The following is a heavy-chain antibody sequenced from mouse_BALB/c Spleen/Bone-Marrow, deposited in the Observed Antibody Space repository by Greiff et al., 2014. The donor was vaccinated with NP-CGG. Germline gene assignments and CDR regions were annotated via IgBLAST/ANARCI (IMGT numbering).Heavy chain of an antibody. J-gene: IGHJ2*02. CDR1: GYAFTSYW. CDR3: ARFPFYYGSSFYYFDY. CDR2: IAPGSGST. D-gene: IGHD1-1*01. Sequence: DLVKPGASVKLSCKASGYAFTSYWINWIKQRPGQGLEWIGRIAPGSGSTYYNEMFKGKATLTVDTSSSTAYIQLSSLSSEDSAVYFCARFPFYYGSSFYYFDYWGQGTSRTVSS. V-gene: IGHV1S41*01.